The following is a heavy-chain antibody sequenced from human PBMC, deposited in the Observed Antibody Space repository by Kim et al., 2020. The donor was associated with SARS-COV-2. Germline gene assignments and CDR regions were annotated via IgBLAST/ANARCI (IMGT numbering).Heavy chain of an antibody. V-gene: IGHV4-59*01. CDR3: ARRSWYLFDY. Sequence: SPHYTPSLKSRATHSVTTAKNQFSLKLSSVTAADTAVYYCARRSWYLFDYWGQGTLVTVSS. CDR2: SP. J-gene: IGHJ4*02. D-gene: IGHD6-13*01.